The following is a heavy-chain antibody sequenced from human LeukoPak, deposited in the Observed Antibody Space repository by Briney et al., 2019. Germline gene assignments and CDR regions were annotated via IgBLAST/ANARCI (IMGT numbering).Heavy chain of an antibody. CDR3: ARFGYDSSGYQYTGLDY. CDR2: IYTSGST. J-gene: IGHJ4*02. Sequence: SETLSLTCTASGGSISSYYWSWIRQPPGKGLEWIGYIYTSGSTNYNPSLKSRVTISVDTSKNQFSLKLSSVTAADTAVYYCARFGYDSSGYQYTGLDYWGQGTLVTVSS. D-gene: IGHD3-22*01. CDR1: GGSISSYY. V-gene: IGHV4-4*09.